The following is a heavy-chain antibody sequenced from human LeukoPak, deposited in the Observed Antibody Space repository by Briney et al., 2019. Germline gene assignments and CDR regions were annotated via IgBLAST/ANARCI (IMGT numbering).Heavy chain of an antibody. CDR2: INTNTGNP. D-gene: IGHD2-15*01. CDR1: GYTFTSNA. Sequence: ASVKVSCKASGYTFTSNAMNWVRQAPGQGLEWMGWINTNTGNPTYAQGFTGRFVFSLDTSVSTAYLQISSLKAEDTAVYYCARSQGRNCSGGSCYRPYYYYYYMDVWGKGTTVTVSS. CDR3: ARSQGRNCSGGSCYRPYYYYYYMDV. V-gene: IGHV7-4-1*02. J-gene: IGHJ6*03.